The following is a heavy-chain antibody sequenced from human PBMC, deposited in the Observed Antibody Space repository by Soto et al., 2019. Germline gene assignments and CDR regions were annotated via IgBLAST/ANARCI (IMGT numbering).Heavy chain of an antibody. V-gene: IGHV3-23*01. D-gene: IGHD3-10*01. J-gene: IGHJ4*02. CDR1: GFTFRSYA. CDR3: AKENSYSGTSAFDY. CDR2: ISGSGGRT. Sequence: EVQLLESGGGLVQPGGSLRLSCAASGFTFRSYAMSWVRQAPGKGLEWVSAISGSGGRTYFAGAVKGRFTISRDNSRNTVSLQMNSLRAEDSAVYYCAKENSYSGTSAFDYWGQGTLVTVSS.